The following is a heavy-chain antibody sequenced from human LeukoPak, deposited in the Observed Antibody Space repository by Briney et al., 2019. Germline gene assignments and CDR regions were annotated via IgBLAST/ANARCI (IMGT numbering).Heavy chain of an antibody. CDR1: GYSFTSYW. Sequence: GESLKISCKGSGYSFTSYWIGWVRQMPGKGLEWMGIIYPGDSDTRYSPSFQGQVTISADKSTSTAYLQWSSLKASDTAMYYCARQRNRGYSYGFFGYWGQGTLVTVSS. V-gene: IGHV5-51*01. J-gene: IGHJ4*02. D-gene: IGHD5-18*01. CDR3: ARQRNRGYSYGFFGY. CDR2: IYPGDSDT.